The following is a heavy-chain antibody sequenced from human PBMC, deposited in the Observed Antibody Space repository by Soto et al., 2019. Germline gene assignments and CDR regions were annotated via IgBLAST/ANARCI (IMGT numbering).Heavy chain of an antibody. V-gene: IGHV3-48*01. D-gene: IGHD6-13*01. Sequence: EVQLVESGGGLVQPGGSLRLSCAANGFTFSSYSVKWVRQAPGKGLEWVSYISSSSSTIYYADSVKGRFTISRDNAKNSLYLQMNSLRAEDTAVYYCARHPERIAEIGWFDPWGQGTLVTVSP. CDR2: ISSSSSTI. CDR1: GFTFSSYS. J-gene: IGHJ5*02. CDR3: ARHPERIAEIGWFDP.